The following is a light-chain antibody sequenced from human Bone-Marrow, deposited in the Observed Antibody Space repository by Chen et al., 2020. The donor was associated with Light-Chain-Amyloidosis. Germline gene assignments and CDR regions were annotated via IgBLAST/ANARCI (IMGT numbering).Light chain of an antibody. CDR2: RDT. J-gene: IGLJ2*01. CDR1: DLPTKY. V-gene: IGLV3-25*03. Sequence: YELTQPPSVSVSPGHTARITCSGDDLPTKYAYWYQQKPGQAPVLVIHRDTERPSGISERFSGSSSGTTATLTISGVQAEDEADYHCQSADSSGTYEVIFGGGTKLTVL. CDR3: QSADSSGTYEVI.